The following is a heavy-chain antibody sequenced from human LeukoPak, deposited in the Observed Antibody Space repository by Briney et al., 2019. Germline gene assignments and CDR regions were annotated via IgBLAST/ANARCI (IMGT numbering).Heavy chain of an antibody. J-gene: IGHJ6*02. D-gene: IGHD6-19*01. V-gene: IGHV1-2*02. Sequence: GASVTVSCKASGYTFTGYYMHWVRQAPGQGLEWMGWINPNSGGTNYAQKFQGRVTMTRDTSISTAYMELSRLRSDDTAVYYCARGQVAGAYYYYGMDVWGQGTTVTVSS. CDR1: GYTFTGYY. CDR2: INPNSGGT. CDR3: ARGQVAGAYYYYGMDV.